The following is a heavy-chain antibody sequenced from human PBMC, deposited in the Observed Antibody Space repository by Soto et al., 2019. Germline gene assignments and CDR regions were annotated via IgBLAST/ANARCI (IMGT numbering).Heavy chain of an antibody. J-gene: IGHJ4*02. CDR2: IIPIFGTT. Sequence: QVQLVQSAAEVKKPGSSVKVSCMASGGTLSSYVISWVRQAPGQGLEWMGGIIPIFGTTTYGEKFQGRVTITADESTSTTYMELSSLKSEDTAVYYCARDPRQDCSGETCYYSWGQGTLVTVSS. V-gene: IGHV1-69*01. CDR1: GGTLSSYV. CDR3: ARDPRQDCSGETCYYS. D-gene: IGHD2-15*01.